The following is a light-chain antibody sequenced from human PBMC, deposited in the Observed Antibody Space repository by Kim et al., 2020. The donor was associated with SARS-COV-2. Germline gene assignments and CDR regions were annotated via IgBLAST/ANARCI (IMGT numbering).Light chain of an antibody. CDR1: QGISSF. CDR2: AAS. CDR3: QQFQSYPYT. Sequence: SESLGDRVPITCRASQGISSFLAWFQQKPGKAPEHLIYAASTLQSGVPSRFSGSGSGTEYSLTITGLQPEDFATYFCQQFQSYPYTFGQGTKLEI. V-gene: IGKV1-9*01. J-gene: IGKJ2*01.